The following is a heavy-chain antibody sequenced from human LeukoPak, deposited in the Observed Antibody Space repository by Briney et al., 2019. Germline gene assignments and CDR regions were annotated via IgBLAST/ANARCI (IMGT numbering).Heavy chain of an antibody. Sequence: GGSLRLSCAASGFTFSSYGMHWVRRAPGKGLEWVADIWFDGSNKYYADSVKGRFTISRDNSKNTLYLQMNSLRAEDTAVYYCASEITMVRGVIGYWGQGTLVTVSS. CDR1: GFTFSSYG. V-gene: IGHV3-33*01. CDR3: ASEITMVRGVIGY. J-gene: IGHJ4*02. D-gene: IGHD3-10*01. CDR2: IWFDGSNK.